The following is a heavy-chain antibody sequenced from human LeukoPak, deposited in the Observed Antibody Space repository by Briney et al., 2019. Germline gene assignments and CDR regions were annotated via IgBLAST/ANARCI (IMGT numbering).Heavy chain of an antibody. Sequence: GRSLRLSCAASGFTFSSYGMHWVRQAAGKGLEGVGVIWYDGSNKYYAESVKGRFTISRDNSKKTLYLQINRQRREDTAVYYCAKVSDVDTAMVISFDYWGQGTLVTVSS. CDR2: IWYDGSNK. V-gene: IGHV3-33*06. CDR1: GFTFSSYG. D-gene: IGHD5-18*01. CDR3: AKVSDVDTAMVISFDY. J-gene: IGHJ4*02.